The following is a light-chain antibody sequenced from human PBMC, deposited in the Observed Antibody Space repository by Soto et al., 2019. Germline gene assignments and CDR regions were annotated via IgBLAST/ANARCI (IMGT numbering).Light chain of an antibody. J-gene: IGKJ2*01. Sequence: EIVLTQSPGTLSLSPGDRATLSCRASQSVSSDYLAWYQQKPGQAPRLLIYGASSRATGIPDRFSGSGSVTDFTLAISRLEPEDFAVYYCQQYGTSPPYTFGQGTRLEIK. CDR3: QQYGTSPPYT. CDR1: QSVSSDY. V-gene: IGKV3-20*01. CDR2: GAS.